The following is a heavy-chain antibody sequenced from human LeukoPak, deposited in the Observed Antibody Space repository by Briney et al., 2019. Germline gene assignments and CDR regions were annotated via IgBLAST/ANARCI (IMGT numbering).Heavy chain of an antibody. V-gene: IGHV1-69*13. D-gene: IGHD1-26*01. CDR3: ARDYSGSYRNDAFDI. Sequence: ASVKVSCKASGGTFSSYAISWVRQAPGQGLEWMGGIIPIFGTANYAQKFQGRVTITADESTSTAYMELSSLRSEDTAVYYCARDYSGSYRNDAFDIWGQGTMVTVSS. CDR1: GGTFSSYA. CDR2: IIPIFGTA. J-gene: IGHJ3*02.